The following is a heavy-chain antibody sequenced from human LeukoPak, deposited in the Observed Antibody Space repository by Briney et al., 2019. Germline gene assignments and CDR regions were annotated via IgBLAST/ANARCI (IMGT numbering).Heavy chain of an antibody. CDR1: GYTFTGYY. CDR3: ARVIRGWDYYDSSGPFDY. CDR2: INPNSGGT. Sequence: ASVKVSCKASGYTFTGYYMHRVRQAPGQGLEWMGWINPNSGGTNYAQKFQGRVTMTRDTSISTAYMELSRLRSDDTAVYYCARVIRGWDYYDSSGPFDYWGQGTLVTVSS. D-gene: IGHD3-22*01. V-gene: IGHV1-2*02. J-gene: IGHJ4*02.